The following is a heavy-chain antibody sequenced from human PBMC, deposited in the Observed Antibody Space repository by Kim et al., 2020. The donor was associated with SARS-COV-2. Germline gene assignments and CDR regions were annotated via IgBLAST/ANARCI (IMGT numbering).Heavy chain of an antibody. CDR1: GGSISSYY. D-gene: IGHD6-19*01. Sequence: SETLSLTCTVSGGSISSYYWSWIRQPPGQGLEWIGYIYYSGSTNYNPSLKSRVTISVATSKNQFSLTLSSVTAADTAVYYCTRQGGGGGWYVGYYYYYGMDVWGQGTTVTVSS. J-gene: IGHJ6*02. CDR3: TRQGGGGGWYVGYYYYYGMDV. CDR2: IYYSGST. V-gene: IGHV4-59*13.